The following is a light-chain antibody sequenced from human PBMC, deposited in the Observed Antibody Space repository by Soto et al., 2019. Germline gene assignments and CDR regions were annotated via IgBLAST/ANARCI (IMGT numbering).Light chain of an antibody. Sequence: QSVLTQPASVSGSPGQSITISCTGTSSDVGGYNYVSWYQQYPGKAPKLMIYEVSNRPAGVSNRFSGSKSGNMASLTISGLQAEDEADFYCSSYTSSSTPWVFGGGTKLTVL. J-gene: IGLJ3*02. V-gene: IGLV2-14*01. CDR2: EVS. CDR1: SSDVGGYNY. CDR3: SSYTSSSTPWV.